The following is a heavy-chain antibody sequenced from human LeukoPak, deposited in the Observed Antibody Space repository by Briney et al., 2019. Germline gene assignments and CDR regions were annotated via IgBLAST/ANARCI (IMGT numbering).Heavy chain of an antibody. CDR2: IYYSGST. J-gene: IGHJ4*02. Sequence: SETLSLTCTVSGGSISSYYWSRIRQPPGKGLEWIGYIYYSGSTNYNPSLKSRVTISVDTSKNQFSLKLNSVTAADTAVYYCAGGGDSGGYYYPMFDYWGQGTLVTVSS. CDR1: GGSISSYY. V-gene: IGHV4-59*01. D-gene: IGHD3-22*01. CDR3: AGGGDSGGYYYPMFDY.